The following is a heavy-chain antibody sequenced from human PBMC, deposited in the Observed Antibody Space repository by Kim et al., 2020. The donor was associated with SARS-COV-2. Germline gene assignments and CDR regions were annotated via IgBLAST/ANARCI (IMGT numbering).Heavy chain of an antibody. CDR1: GGSFSGYY. CDR3: ARGPPLLLWFGETVFAVDI. J-gene: IGHJ3*02. D-gene: IGHD3-10*01. CDR2: INHSGST. V-gene: IGHV4-34*01. Sequence: SETLSLTCAVYGGSFSGYYWSWIRQPPGKGLEWIGEINHSGSTNYNPSLKSRVTISVDTSKNQFSLKLSSVTAADTAVYYCARGPPLLLWFGETVFAVDIWGQGTMVTVSS.